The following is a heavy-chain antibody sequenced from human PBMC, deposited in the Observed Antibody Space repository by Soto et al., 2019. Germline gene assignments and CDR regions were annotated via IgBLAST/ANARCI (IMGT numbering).Heavy chain of an antibody. D-gene: IGHD4-17*01. CDR3: TRPISDYGVNWFDP. J-gene: IGHJ5*02. CDR1: GFTFSGSA. Sequence: GGSLRLSCAASGFTFSGSAMHWVRQASGKGLEWVGRIRSKANSYATAYAASVKGRFTISRDDSKNTAYPQMNSLKTEDTAVYYCTRPISDYGVNWFDPWGQGTLVTVSS. CDR2: IRSKANSYAT. V-gene: IGHV3-73*01.